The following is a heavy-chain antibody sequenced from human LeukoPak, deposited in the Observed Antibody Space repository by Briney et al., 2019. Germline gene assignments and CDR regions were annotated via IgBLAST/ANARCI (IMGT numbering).Heavy chain of an antibody. CDR2: INPNSGGT. Sequence: ASVKVSCKASGYTFTVYYMHWVRQASGQGLEYMGRINPNSGGTNYAQKFQGRVTVTRDTSITTAYMELSRLTSDDTAVYYCARDRGDPYSFDYWGQGTMVTVSS. CDR3: ARDRGDPYSFDY. J-gene: IGHJ4*02. V-gene: IGHV1-2*06. D-gene: IGHD2-21*01. CDR1: GYTFTVYY.